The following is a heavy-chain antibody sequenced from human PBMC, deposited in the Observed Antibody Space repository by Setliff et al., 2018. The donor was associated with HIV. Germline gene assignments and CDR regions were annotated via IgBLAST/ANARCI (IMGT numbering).Heavy chain of an antibody. CDR3: ARRARESTALHSDWNDVLFFDY. D-gene: IGHD1-1*01. CDR2: ISAYNGNT. J-gene: IGHJ4*02. Sequence: GASVKVSCKASGYTFTSYGINWVRRAPGQGLEWMGWISAYNGNTNYAQKLQGRVTMTADTSTSTAYMELRSLRSDDTAVYYCARRARESTALHSDWNDVLFFDYWGQGTLVTVSS. V-gene: IGHV1-18*01. CDR1: GYTFTSYG.